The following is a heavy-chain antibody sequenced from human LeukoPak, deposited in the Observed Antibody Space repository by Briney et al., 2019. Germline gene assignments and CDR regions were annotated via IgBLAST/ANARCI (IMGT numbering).Heavy chain of an antibody. V-gene: IGHV5-51*01. CDR3: ARGSGGGYDFD. CDR2: IYPGDSDT. D-gene: IGHD5-12*01. J-gene: IGHJ4*02. CDR1: GYTFTSYW. Sequence: KPGESLKISCGGSGYTFTSYWIAWVRQMPGKGLEWMGIIYPGDSDTRYSPSFQGQVTISADKSISTAYMELSRLRSDDTAVYYCARGSGGGYDFDWGQGTLVTVSS.